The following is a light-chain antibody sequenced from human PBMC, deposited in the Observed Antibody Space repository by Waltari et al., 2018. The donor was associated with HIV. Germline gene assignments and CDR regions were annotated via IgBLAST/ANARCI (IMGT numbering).Light chain of an antibody. V-gene: IGKV1-8*01. CDR2: AAS. Sequence: AIRMTQSPSSFSASTGDRVTITCRASQGISSYLAWYQQKPGKAPKLLIYAASTLQSGVPSRLSCSGSGTDFTLTISCLQSEDFATYYCQQYYSYPPLTFGGGTKVEIK. J-gene: IGKJ4*01. CDR1: QGISSY. CDR3: QQYYSYPPLT.